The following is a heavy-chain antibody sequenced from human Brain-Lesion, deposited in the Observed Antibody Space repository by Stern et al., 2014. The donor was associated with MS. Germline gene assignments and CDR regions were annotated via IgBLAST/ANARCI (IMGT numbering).Heavy chain of an antibody. V-gene: IGHV4-4*02. Sequence: QVQLQESGPGLVKPSGTLSLTCAVSGGSISSSNWWSWVRQSPGKGLEWIGESDHSGSTIYNPSLKSRVTVSVDKSKNRFSLNLRLVTAADTAVYFCARFPASRPHVFDSWGQGTLVTVSS. CDR3: ARFPASRPHVFDS. CDR2: SDHSGST. CDR1: GGSISSSNW. D-gene: IGHD6-13*01. J-gene: IGHJ4*02.